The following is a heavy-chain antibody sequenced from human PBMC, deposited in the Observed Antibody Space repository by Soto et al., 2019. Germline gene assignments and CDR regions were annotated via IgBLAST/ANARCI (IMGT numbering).Heavy chain of an antibody. D-gene: IGHD6-25*01. CDR3: ARGSGPRGRPY. Sequence: GSLRLSCAASGFISNNYWMHWVRQAPGKGLVWVARINGDGSTTTYVDSVKGRFTISRDNAKNTVYLQMNSLRAEDTAVYYCARGSGPRGRPYWGQGILVTVSS. J-gene: IGHJ4*02. CDR1: GFISNNYW. CDR2: INGDGSTT. V-gene: IGHV3-74*01.